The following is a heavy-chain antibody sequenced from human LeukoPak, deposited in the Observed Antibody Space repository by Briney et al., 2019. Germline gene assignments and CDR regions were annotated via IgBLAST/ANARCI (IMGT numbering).Heavy chain of an antibody. D-gene: IGHD3-10*01. CDR1: GGSFSSYY. CDR2: IYSSGST. J-gene: IGHJ4*02. Sequence: SETLSLTCSVSGGSFSSYYWSWIRQPPGKGLEWIGYIYSSGSTNYNSSLKSRVTISVDTSKNQFSLKLTSVTAADTAVYHCARGMLRGVPFDYWGQGTLVTVSS. CDR3: ARGMLRGVPFDY. V-gene: IGHV4-59*01.